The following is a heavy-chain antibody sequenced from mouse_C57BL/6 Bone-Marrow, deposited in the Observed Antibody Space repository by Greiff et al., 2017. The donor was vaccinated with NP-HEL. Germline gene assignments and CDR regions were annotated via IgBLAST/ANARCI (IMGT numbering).Heavy chain of an antibody. CDR1: GYTFTDYN. J-gene: IGHJ3*01. Sequence: EVQLQQSGPELVKPGASVKIPCKASGYTFTDYNMDWVKQSHGKSLEWIGDINPNNGGTIYNQKFKGKATLTVDKSSSTAYMERRSLTSEDTAVYYCARPAYYSNYGFAYWGQGTLVTVSA. D-gene: IGHD2-5*01. CDR3: ARPAYYSNYGFAY. V-gene: IGHV1-18*01. CDR2: INPNNGGT.